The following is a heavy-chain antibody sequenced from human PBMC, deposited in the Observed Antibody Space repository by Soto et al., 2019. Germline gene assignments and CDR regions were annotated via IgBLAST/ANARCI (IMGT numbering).Heavy chain of an antibody. CDR3: AKNATSGWYDS. CDR2: ITYSDAYT. V-gene: IGHV3-23*01. D-gene: IGHD6-19*01. J-gene: IGHJ5*01. Sequence: EVQLWQSGGGLVQPGGSLRLSCVASGFTFSNYAMTWVRQTPGKGLEWVSGITYSDAYTYYAESVKGRFTISRDNSKNTMYLQMNILRDEDTAVYYCAKNATSGWYDSWGQGTLVTVSS. CDR1: GFTFSNYA.